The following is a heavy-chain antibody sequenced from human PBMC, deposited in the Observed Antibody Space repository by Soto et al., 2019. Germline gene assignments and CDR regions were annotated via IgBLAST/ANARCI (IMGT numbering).Heavy chain of an antibody. V-gene: IGHV4-34*01. Sequence: SETLSLTCAVYGGSFSGYYWSWIRQPPGKGLEWIGEINHSGSTNYNPSLKSRVTISVDTSKNQFSLKVNSVNAADTAVYYCARVQVAGLQGDAGYLEYWGQGALVTVSS. J-gene: IGHJ4*02. CDR1: GGSFSGYY. CDR3: ARVQVAGLQGDAGYLEY. CDR2: INHSGST. D-gene: IGHD6-19*01.